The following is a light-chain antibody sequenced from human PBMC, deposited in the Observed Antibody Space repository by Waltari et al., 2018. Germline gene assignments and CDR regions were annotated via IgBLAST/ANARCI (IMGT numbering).Light chain of an antibody. V-gene: IGKV3-20*01. CDR1: QSLTKRY. CDR3: QQYGSSVLYT. CDR2: GAS. Sequence: VLTQSPGTLSLSPGERATISCRASQSLTKRYLAWYQQKPGQAPRLLIYGASSRAAGIPDRVSGSGSGTEFSLTISRLEHEDFAVYYCQQYGSSVLYTFGQGTKLEIK. J-gene: IGKJ2*01.